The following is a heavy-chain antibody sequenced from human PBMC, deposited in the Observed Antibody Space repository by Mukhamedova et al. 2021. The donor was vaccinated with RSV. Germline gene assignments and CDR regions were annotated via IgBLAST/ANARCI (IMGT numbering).Heavy chain of an antibody. Sequence: GSFSGYYWSWIRQPPGKWLEWIGEINHSGSTNYNPSLKSRVTISVDTSKNQFSLKLSSVTAADTAVYYCARGLKVQGFDYWGQGTL. V-gene: IGHV4-34*01. CDR1: GSFSGYY. CDR3: ARGLKVQGFDY. CDR2: INHSGST. J-gene: IGHJ4*02.